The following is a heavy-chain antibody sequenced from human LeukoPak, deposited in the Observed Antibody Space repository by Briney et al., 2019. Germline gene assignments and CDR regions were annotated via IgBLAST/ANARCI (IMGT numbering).Heavy chain of an antibody. D-gene: IGHD5-18*01. J-gene: IGHJ4*02. Sequence: GGSLRLSCAAAGFTFSNYWMNWVRQAPGKGLEWVANLNQDGSEKYYVDSVKGRFTISRDNAKNSLYLQMNGLRAEDTAVYYCARNSPERGYSYGPLDNYFDYWGQGALVTVSS. V-gene: IGHV3-7*01. CDR1: GFTFSNYW. CDR3: ARNSPERGYSYGPLDNYFDY. CDR2: LNQDGSEK.